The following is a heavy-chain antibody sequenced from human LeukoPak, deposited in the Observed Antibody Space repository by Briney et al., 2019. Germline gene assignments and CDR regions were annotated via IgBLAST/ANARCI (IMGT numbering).Heavy chain of an antibody. CDR2: INYAGSI. J-gene: IGHJ3*02. D-gene: IGHD3-22*01. CDR1: GGSFSGYY. CDR3: ARPRYYYDGSGYTEI. V-gene: IGHV4-34*01. Sequence: PSETLSLTCAVYGGSFSGYYWTWIRQPPGKGLAWIGEINYAGSINYNPSLKSRVTISVDTSKNQFSLKLTSVTAADTAVYYCARPRYYYDGSGYTEIWGQGTMVTVSS.